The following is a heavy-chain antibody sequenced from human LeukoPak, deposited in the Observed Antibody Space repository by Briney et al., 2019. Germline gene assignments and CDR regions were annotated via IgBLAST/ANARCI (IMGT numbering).Heavy chain of an antibody. D-gene: IGHD3-9*01. J-gene: IGHJ6*03. CDR3: SRGTVLRYFDWLPRNYYYYYYMDV. Sequence: TSETLSLTCTVSGGSISSGSYYWSWIRQPPGKGLEWIGYIYYSGSTNYNPSLESRVTISVDTSKNQFALNLNSVTSTHTTIYYFSRGTVLRYFDWLPRNYYYYYYMDVWGKGTTVIVSS. CDR2: IYYSGST. CDR1: GGSISSGSYY. V-gene: IGHV4-61*01.